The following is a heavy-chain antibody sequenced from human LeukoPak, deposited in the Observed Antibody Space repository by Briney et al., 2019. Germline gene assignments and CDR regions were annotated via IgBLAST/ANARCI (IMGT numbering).Heavy chain of an antibody. J-gene: IGHJ4*02. CDR3: TRRDDYGDYKSFAY. D-gene: IGHD4-17*01. V-gene: IGHV3-73*01. CDR2: IRSKANNYAT. CDR1: GFTFSGSA. Sequence: PGGSLRLSCAASGFTFSGSAIHWVRQASGKGLEWVGRIRSKANNYATAYAASVRGRFTISRDDSKNTAYLQMNNLDTEDTAVYYCTRRDDYGDYKSFAYWGQGTLVTVSS.